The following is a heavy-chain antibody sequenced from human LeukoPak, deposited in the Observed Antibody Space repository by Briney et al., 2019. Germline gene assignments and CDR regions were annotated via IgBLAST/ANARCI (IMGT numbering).Heavy chain of an antibody. Sequence: GGSLRLSCVVSGFTLNRYWIHWVRQAPGKGLVWVSYVNNDGTGTNYADSVKGRLTMSRDNARNTLYLQMNSLRAEDTAVYYCARGGLGGATPDYWGQGALVTVSS. CDR1: GFTLNRYW. V-gene: IGHV3-74*01. D-gene: IGHD1-26*01. CDR2: VNNDGTGT. CDR3: ARGGLGGATPDY. J-gene: IGHJ4*02.